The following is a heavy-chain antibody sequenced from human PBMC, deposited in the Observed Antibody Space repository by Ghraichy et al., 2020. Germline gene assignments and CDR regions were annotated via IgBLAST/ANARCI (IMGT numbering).Heavy chain of an antibody. CDR3: AKDRYNRAADRLDS. CDR1: GFTFSSNA. J-gene: IGHJ4*02. CDR2: ISGSGGST. Sequence: LNISCAASGFTFSSNAMSWVRQAPGKGLEWVSTISGSGGSTYYADSVKGRFTISRDNSKDTLFLQMNSLRAEDTAVYYCAKDRYNRAADRLDSWGQGILVSVSS. D-gene: IGHD6-13*01. V-gene: IGHV3-23*01.